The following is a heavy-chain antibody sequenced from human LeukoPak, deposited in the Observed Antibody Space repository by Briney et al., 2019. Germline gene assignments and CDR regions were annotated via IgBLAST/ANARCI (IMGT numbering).Heavy chain of an antibody. V-gene: IGHV4-30-2*01. J-gene: IGHJ3*02. Sequence: SETLSLTCTVSGGSISSGDYYWSWIRQPPGKGLEWIGYIYHSGSTYYNPSLKSRVTISIDRSKNQFSLKLSSVTAADTAVYYCARDPGLPDAFDIWGQGTMVTVSS. D-gene: IGHD4-11*01. CDR3: ARDPGLPDAFDI. CDR1: GGSISSGDYY. CDR2: IYHSGST.